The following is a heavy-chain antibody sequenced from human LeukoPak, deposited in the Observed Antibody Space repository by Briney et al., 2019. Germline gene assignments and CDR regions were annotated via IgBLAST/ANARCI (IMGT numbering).Heavy chain of an antibody. D-gene: IGHD4-17*01. CDR3: TRDRDYGDYVGGYFDY. CDR2: IRSKAYGGTT. V-gene: IGHV3-49*03. CDR1: GFTFGDYA. J-gene: IGHJ4*02. Sequence: GGSLRLSCTASGFTFGDYAMSWFRQAPGKGLEWVGFIRSKAYGGTTEYAASVKGRFTISRDDSKSIAYLQMNSLKTDDTAVYYCTRDRDYGDYVGGYFDYWGQGTLVTVSS.